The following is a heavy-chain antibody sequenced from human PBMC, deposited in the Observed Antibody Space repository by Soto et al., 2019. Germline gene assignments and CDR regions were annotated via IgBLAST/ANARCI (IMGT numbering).Heavy chain of an antibody. V-gene: IGHV4-34*01. CDR3: ARGRTGYCSGGSCPRPLDV. J-gene: IGHJ6*02. Sequence: QVQLQQWGAGLLKPSETLSLTCAVYGGSFSGYYWSWIRQPPGKGLEWIGEINHSGSTNYNPSLKSRVTISVDTSKNQFSLKLSSVTAADTAVYYCARGRTGYCSGGSCPRPLDVWGQGTTVIVSS. D-gene: IGHD2-15*01. CDR1: GGSFSGYY. CDR2: INHSGST.